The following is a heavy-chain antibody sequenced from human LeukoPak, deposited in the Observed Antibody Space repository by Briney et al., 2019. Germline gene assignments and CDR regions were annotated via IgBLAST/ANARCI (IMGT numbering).Heavy chain of an antibody. V-gene: IGHV3-30*18. D-gene: IGHD6-13*01. Sequence: PGGSLRLSCAASGFXFSSYGIHWVRQAPGKGLEWVAVISYDGSNKYYAESVKGRFTISRDNSKNTLYLQMNSLRAEDTAVYYCAKDRLYSSKSYRYFQEWGQGTLVTVSS. J-gene: IGHJ1*01. CDR3: AKDRLYSSKSYRYFQE. CDR1: GFXFSSYG. CDR2: ISYDGSNK.